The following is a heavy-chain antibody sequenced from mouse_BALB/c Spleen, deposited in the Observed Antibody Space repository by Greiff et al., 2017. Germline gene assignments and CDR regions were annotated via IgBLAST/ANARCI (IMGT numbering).Heavy chain of an antibody. D-gene: IGHD2-4*01. CDR2: ISYDGSN. Sequence: EVQRVESGPGLVKPSQSLSLTCSVTGYSITSGYYWNWIRQFPGNKLEWMGYISYDGSNNYNPSLKNRISITRDTSKNQFFLKLNSVTTEDTATYYCAIYDYGYAMDYWGQGTSVTVSS. J-gene: IGHJ4*01. CDR3: AIYDYGYAMDY. V-gene: IGHV3-6*01. CDR1: GYSITSGYY.